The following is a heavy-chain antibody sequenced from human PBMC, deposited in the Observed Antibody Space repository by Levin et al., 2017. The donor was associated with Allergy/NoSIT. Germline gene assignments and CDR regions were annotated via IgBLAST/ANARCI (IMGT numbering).Heavy chain of an antibody. Sequence: ASVKVSCKASGGTFSSYAISWVRQAPGQGLEWMGGIIPIFGTANYAQKFQGRVTITADKSTSTAYMELSSLRSEDTAVYYCARAHGRSSWKYYFDYWGQGTLVTVSS. D-gene: IGHD6-13*01. CDR3: ARAHGRSSWKYYFDY. V-gene: IGHV1-69*06. CDR1: GGTFSSYA. J-gene: IGHJ4*02. CDR2: IIPIFGTA.